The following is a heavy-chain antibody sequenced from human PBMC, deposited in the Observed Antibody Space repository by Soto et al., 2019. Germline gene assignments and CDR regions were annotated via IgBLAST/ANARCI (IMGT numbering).Heavy chain of an antibody. CDR3: ASYTTDTYFDV. CDR1: GFSLYTRGVG. J-gene: IGHJ6*04. Sequence: QITLKESRPTLVKPTQTLTLTCSFSGFSLYTRGVGVGWVRQPPGKALEWLALLYWDNTRRYSPSLKNSLTIAKGTSENQVVLTMTNMEPEGTGTYYCASYTTDTYFDVWGKGTTVTVSS. D-gene: IGHD2-2*02. V-gene: IGHV2-5*02. CDR2: LYWDNTR.